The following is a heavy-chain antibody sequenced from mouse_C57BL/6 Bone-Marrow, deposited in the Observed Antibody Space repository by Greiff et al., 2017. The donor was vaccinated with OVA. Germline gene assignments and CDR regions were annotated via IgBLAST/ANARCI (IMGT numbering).Heavy chain of an antibody. J-gene: IGHJ3*01. CDR1: GFNIKDYY. Sequence: DVQLQESGAELVRPGASVKLSCTASGFNIKDYYMHWVKQRPEQGLEWIGRIDPEDGDTEYAPKFHGKATMPADTSSNTAYLQLSSLTSEDTAVYYCTTPYGRRKRDWFAYWGQGTLVTVSA. CDR2: IDPEDGDT. CDR3: TTPYGRRKRDWFAY. V-gene: IGHV14-1*01. D-gene: IGHD1-1*02.